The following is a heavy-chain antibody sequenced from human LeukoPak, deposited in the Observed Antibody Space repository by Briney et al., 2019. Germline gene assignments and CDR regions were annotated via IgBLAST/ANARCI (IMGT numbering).Heavy chain of an antibody. J-gene: IGHJ3*02. Sequence: SETLSLTCAVSGGSISNYYWSWIRQPPGKGLEWIGYIHYSGSTNYNPSLKSRVTISVDTSKNQFSLKLGSVTAADTAVHYCARGGWSLDIWGQGTMVTVSS. CDR2: IHYSGST. D-gene: IGHD2-15*01. CDR3: ARGGWSLDI. CDR1: GGSISNYY. V-gene: IGHV4-59*01.